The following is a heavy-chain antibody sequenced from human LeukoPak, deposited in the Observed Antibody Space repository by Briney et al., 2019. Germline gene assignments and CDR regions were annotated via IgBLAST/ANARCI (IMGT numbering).Heavy chain of an antibody. CDR2: IYPRGST. CDR3: ARFSPRAMGNYFDF. CDR1: GGSISSGSYS. J-gene: IGHJ4*02. V-gene: IGHV4-30-2*01. D-gene: IGHD7-27*01. Sequence: PSETLSLTCAVSGGSISSGSYSWSWIRQPPGKGLEWIGYIYPRGSTYYNPSLKSRVTMSLDRSAYQFSLNLSSVTAADTAVYYCARFSPRAMGNYFDFWGQGTLVTVSS.